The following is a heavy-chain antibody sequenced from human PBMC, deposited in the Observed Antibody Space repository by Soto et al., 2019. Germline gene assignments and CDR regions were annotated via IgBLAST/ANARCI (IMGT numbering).Heavy chain of an antibody. Sequence: QVQLVESGGGGVVQPGRSLRLSCAASGFTFSSYGMHWVRQAPGKGLEWLAVISYDGRNKFYSESVKGRFTISRDNSKNTLYLQMDSLRAEDTAVYYCAKRLYAGSNISPLDYWGQGTLVTVSS. CDR3: AKRLYAGSNISPLDY. V-gene: IGHV3-30*18. D-gene: IGHD3-10*01. CDR1: GFTFSSYG. CDR2: ISYDGRNK. J-gene: IGHJ4*02.